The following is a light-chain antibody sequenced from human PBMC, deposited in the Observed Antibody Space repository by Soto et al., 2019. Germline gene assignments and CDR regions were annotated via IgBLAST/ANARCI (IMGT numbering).Light chain of an antibody. CDR2: DDT. Sequence: QSVLTQPPSVSGAPGQRVTISCAGSSYNIGAGYDVNWYQQFPGTAPKLPIYDDTNRPSGVPDRFSGSKSATSASLAITGLQAEDEANYYCQSSDSSLSGSVVFGGGTKVTVL. J-gene: IGLJ2*01. V-gene: IGLV1-40*01. CDR1: SYNIGAGYD. CDR3: QSSDSSLSGSVV.